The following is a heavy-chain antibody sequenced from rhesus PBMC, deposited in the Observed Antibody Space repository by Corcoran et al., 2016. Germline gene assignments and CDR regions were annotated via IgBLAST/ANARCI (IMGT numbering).Heavy chain of an antibody. CDR1: GFTFVFLG. CDR3: TRWGGYSPPY. J-gene: IGHJ4*01. V-gene: IGHV3-183*01. Sequence: EVRLWGLGGGLSKPGGARCFPGAPPGFTFVFLGLRWFRRVPGKGLEWISSISSAIIYTDYADSGKGRFNISRDNAKNSLSLQMSSLRAEDTAGYYCTRWGGYSPPYWGQGVLVTVSS. D-gene: IGHD5-24*01. CDR2: ISSAIIYT.